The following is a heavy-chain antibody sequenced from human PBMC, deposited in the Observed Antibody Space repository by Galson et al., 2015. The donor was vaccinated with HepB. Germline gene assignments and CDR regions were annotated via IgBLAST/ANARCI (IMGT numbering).Heavy chain of an antibody. V-gene: IGHV3-30*18. CDR2: ISYDGSNK. J-gene: IGHJ4*02. D-gene: IGHD3-9*01. Sequence: LRLSYAASGFTFSSYGMHWVRQAPGKGLEWVAVISYDGSNKYYADSAKGRFTISRDNSKNTLYLQMNSLRAEDTAVYYCANGYLRYFDWLSLPLDYWGQGTLVTVSS. CDR1: GFTFSSYG. CDR3: ANGYLRYFDWLSLPLDY.